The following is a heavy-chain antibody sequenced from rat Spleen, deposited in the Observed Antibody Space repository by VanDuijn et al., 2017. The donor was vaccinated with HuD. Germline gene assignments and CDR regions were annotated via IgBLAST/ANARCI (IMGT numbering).Heavy chain of an antibody. D-gene: IGHD1-1*01. V-gene: IGHV5-29*01. CDR3: GRTSLQWFRMDA. CDR2: ISHDGTSS. CDR1: GFTFSDYY. J-gene: IGHJ4*01. Sequence: EVQLVESDGGLVQPGRSLKLSCSASGFTFSDYYMAWVRQAPTKGLEWVATISHDGTSSYYRDSVKGRFTISRDSAKSTLYLQMDSLRSEDTATYYCGRTSLQWFRMDAWGQGTSLTVSS.